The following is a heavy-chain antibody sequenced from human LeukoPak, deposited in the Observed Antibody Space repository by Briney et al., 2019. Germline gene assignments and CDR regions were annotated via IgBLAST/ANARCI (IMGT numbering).Heavy chain of an antibody. CDR2: ISSTPNYI. J-gene: IGHJ1*01. Sequence: PGGSLRLSCAASGFTFSTSNMNWVRQAPGKGLEWVASISSTPNYIDYADSVKGRFTISRDNAKNSLYLQMNSLRAEDTAAYYCARESGPIPLTLSVAGTPEYFQHWGQGTLVTVSS. D-gene: IGHD6-19*01. V-gene: IGHV3-21*01. CDR3: ARESGPIPLTLSVAGTPEYFQH. CDR1: GFTFSTSN.